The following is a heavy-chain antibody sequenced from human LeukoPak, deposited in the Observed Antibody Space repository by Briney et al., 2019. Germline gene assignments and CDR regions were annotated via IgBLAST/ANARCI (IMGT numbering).Heavy chain of an antibody. J-gene: IGHJ4*02. CDR3: ARDRGRYYDSRGFYWGYYFDS. V-gene: IGHV3-23*01. Sequence: PGGSLRLSCAASGFTFTSYAMGWVRQAPGKGLEWVSAISGSGDSIYYADSVKGRFTISRDNSKDTLYLQMSSVRVDDTAVYYCARDRGRYYDSRGFYWGYYFDSWGQGILVTVST. CDR1: GFTFTSYA. D-gene: IGHD3-22*01. CDR2: ISGSGDSI.